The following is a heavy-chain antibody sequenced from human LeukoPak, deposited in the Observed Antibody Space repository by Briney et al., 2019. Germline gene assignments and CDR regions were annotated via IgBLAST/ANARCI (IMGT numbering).Heavy chain of an antibody. V-gene: IGHV5-51*01. CDR3: VRRDSGYYYVYDY. CDR2: IYPGDSDT. Sequence: LGESLKISCQGSGYSFTNYWIGWVRQMPGKGLEWMGIIYPGDSDTRYSPSFQGQVTISADKSISTAYLQWSSLKASDTAMYYCVRRDSGYYYVYDYWGQGTLVTVSS. D-gene: IGHD3-22*01. J-gene: IGHJ4*02. CDR1: GYSFTNYW.